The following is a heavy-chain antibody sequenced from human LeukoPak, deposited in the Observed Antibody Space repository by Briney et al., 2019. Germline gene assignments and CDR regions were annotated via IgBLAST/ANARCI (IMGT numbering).Heavy chain of an antibody. D-gene: IGHD5-24*01. Sequence: ASVKVSCKACVYTFTSYGISWVRQARGQGVEWMGWISAYNGNTNYAQKLQGRVTMTTDTSTSTAYMELRSLRSDDTAVYYCARVGEFLQNYFDIWGQGTMVTVSS. CDR1: VYTFTSYG. V-gene: IGHV1-18*01. J-gene: IGHJ3*02. CDR2: ISAYNGNT. CDR3: ARVGEFLQNYFDI.